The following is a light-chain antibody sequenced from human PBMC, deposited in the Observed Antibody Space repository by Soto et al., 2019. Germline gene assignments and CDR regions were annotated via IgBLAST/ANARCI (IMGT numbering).Light chain of an antibody. CDR2: DSS. CDR3: KQRGYWPIT. J-gene: IGKJ5*01. Sequence: EIVLTQSPATLSLSPGERATLSCRASQSVTGYLAWYQQKPGQAPRLLIYDSSNRATGTPARFSGSGSGTDFTLTISSLEPEDFAVYYCKQRGYWPITFGQGTQLEIK. V-gene: IGKV3-11*01. CDR1: QSVTGY.